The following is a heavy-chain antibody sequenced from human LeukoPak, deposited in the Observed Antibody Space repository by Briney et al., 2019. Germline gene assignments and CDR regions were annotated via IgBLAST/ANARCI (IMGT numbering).Heavy chain of an antibody. CDR3: ASSGWYRGY. Sequence: PLETLSLTCAVYGGSFSGYYGSWIRQPPGKGLEWIGEINHSGSTNYNPSLKSRVTISVDTSKNQFSLKLSSVTAADTAVYYCASSGWYRGYWGQGTMVTVSS. J-gene: IGHJ4*02. V-gene: IGHV4-34*01. D-gene: IGHD6-19*01. CDR1: GGSFSGYY. CDR2: INHSGST.